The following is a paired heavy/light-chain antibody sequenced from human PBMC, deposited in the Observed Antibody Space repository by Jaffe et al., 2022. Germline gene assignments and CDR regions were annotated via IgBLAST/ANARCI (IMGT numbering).Heavy chain of an antibody. V-gene: IGHV1-3*01. D-gene: IGHD4-17*01. J-gene: IGHJ1*01. Sequence: QVQLVQSGAEVKKPGASVKVSCKASGYTFTSYAMHWVRQAPGQRLEWMGWINAGNGNTKYSQKFQGRVTITRDTSASTAYMELSSLRSEDTAVYYCARGPRRSVTTYEYFQHWGQGTLVTVSS. CDR2: INAGNGNT. CDR3: ARGPRRSVTTYEYFQH. CDR1: GYTFTSYA.
Light chain of an antibody. J-gene: IGLJ1*01. CDR2: DDS. CDR1: NIGSKS. V-gene: IGLV3-21*02. CDR3: QVWDSSSDYV. Sequence: SYVLTQPPSVSVAPGQTARITCGGNNIGSKSVHWYQQKPGQAPVLVVYDDSDRPSGIPERFSGSNSGNTATLTISRVEAGDEADYYCQVWDSSSDYVFGTGTKVTVL.